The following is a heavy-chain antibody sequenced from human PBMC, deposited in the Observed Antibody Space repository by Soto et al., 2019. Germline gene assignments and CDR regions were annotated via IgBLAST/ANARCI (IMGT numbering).Heavy chain of an antibody. J-gene: IGHJ6*02. D-gene: IGHD3-3*01. Sequence: QVQLVQSGAEVKKPGSSVKVSCKASGGTFSSYAISWVRQAPGQGLEWMGGIIPIFGTANYAQKFQGRVTITADKSTSTAYMELSSLRSEDTAVYYCVRDTQVLRYLGGVSPYYYGMDVWGQGTTVTVSS. CDR2: IIPIFGTA. CDR1: GGTFSSYA. CDR3: VRDTQVLRYLGGVSPYYYGMDV. V-gene: IGHV1-69*06.